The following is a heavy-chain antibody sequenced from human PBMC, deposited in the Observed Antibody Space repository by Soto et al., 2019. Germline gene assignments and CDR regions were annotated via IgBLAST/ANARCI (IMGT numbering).Heavy chain of an antibody. D-gene: IGHD2-2*01. J-gene: IGHJ5*02. CDR2: IYHSGST. V-gene: IGHV4-38-2*02. CDR3: ARDFCSSTSCYSEDWFDP. CDR1: GYSISSGYY. Sequence: SETLSLTCAVSGYSISSGYYWGWIRQPPGKGLEWIGSIYHSGSTYYNPSLKSRVTISVDTSKNQFSLKLSSVTAADTAVYYCARDFCSSTSCYSEDWFDPWGQGTLVPVSS.